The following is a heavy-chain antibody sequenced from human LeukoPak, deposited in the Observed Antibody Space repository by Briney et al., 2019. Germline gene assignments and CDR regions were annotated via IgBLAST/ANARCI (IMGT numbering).Heavy chain of an antibody. D-gene: IGHD3-10*01. CDR2: IYSDGTT. V-gene: IGHV3-53*01. CDR3: ARLYYYVSGTYSRYFDY. Sequence: GGSLRLSCAASGFTVSSNYMTWVRQAPGKGLECVSIIYSDGTTYYADSVKGRFTISRDNSKDTLYLQMNSLRAEDTAVYYCARLYYYVSGTYSRYFDYWGQGTLVTVSS. CDR1: GFTVSSNY. J-gene: IGHJ4*02.